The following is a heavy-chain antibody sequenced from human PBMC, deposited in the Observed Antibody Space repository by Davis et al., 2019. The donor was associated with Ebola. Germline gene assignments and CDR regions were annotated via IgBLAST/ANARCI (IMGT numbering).Heavy chain of an antibody. Sequence: GSLRLSCAVSAGSFSGYYWSWIRPPPGKGLEWIGEINHSGSTNYNPSLKSRVTISVDTSKNQFSLKLSSVTAADTAVYYCARGKRVVPAAIRLFYYYGMDVWGQGTTVTVSS. CDR1: AGSFSGYY. J-gene: IGHJ6*02. V-gene: IGHV4-34*01. CDR2: INHSGST. D-gene: IGHD2-2*02. CDR3: ARGKRVVPAAIRLFYYYGMDV.